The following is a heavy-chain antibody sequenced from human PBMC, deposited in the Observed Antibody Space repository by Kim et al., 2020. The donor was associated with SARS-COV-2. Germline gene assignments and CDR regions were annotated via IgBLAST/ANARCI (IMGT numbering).Heavy chain of an antibody. J-gene: IGHJ5*02. Sequence: ASVKVSCKASGYTFTSYGISWVRQAPGQALEWMGWISAYNGNTNYAQKLQGRVTMTTDTSTSTAYMELRSLRSDDTAVYYCARSPATGSSNWFDPWGQGTLVTVSS. CDR2: ISAYNGNT. D-gene: IGHD6-25*01. V-gene: IGHV1-18*01. CDR3: ARSPATGSSNWFDP. CDR1: GYTFTSYG.